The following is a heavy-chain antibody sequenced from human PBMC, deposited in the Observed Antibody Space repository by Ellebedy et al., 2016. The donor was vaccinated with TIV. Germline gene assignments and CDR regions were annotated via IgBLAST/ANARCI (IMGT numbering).Heavy chain of an antibody. CDR1: GFTFSSNA. Sequence: GESLKISCAASGFTFSSNAMHWVRQAPGKGLEWVAVISYDGSNKYYADSVKGRFTISRDNSKNTLYLQMNSLRAEDTAVYYCAKRLIAAGGEDHWGQGTLVTVST. CDR3: AKRLIAAGGEDH. CDR2: ISYDGSNK. D-gene: IGHD6-13*01. J-gene: IGHJ4*02. V-gene: IGHV3-30-3*02.